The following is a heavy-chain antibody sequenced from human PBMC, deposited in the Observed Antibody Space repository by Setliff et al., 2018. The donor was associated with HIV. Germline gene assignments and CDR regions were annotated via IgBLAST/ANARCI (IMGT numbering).Heavy chain of an antibody. CDR2: IDPTDSYI. D-gene: IGHD4-17*01. CDR1: GYIFTSNW. Sequence: GESLKISCKGSGYIFTSNWISWVRQMPGKGLEWMGRIDPTDSYINYSPSLQGHVTISADKSISTAYLQWNTLKASDTAIYYCARLAYGGSYFDHWGHGTLVTVSS. V-gene: IGHV5-10-1*01. J-gene: IGHJ4*01. CDR3: ARLAYGGSYFDH.